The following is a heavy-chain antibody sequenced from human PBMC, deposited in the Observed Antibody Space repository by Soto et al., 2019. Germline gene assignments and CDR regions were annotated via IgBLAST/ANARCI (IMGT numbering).Heavy chain of an antibody. J-gene: IGHJ4*02. V-gene: IGHV4-61*01. CDR1: CDSITSNSYF. D-gene: IGHD3-10*01. CDR2: IYYSGST. Sequence: SETLSLTCTVSCDSITSNSYFWAWIRQPPGKGLECIGYIYYSGSTNYNPSLKSRVTISVDTSKNQFSLKLSSVTAADTAVYYCARDGSGSYYYYFDYWGQGTLVTVSS. CDR3: ARDGSGSYYYYFDY.